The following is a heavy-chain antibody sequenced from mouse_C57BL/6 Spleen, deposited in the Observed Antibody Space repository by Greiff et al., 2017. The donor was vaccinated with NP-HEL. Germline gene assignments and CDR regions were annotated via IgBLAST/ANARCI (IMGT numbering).Heavy chain of an antibody. J-gene: IGHJ2*01. D-gene: IGHD1-1*01. CDR2: INPNNGGT. Sequence: EVQLQQSGPELVKPGASVKMSCKASGYTFTDYNMHWVKQSHGKSLEWIGYINPNNGGTSYNQKFKGKATLTVNKSSSTAYMELRSLTSEDSAVYYCAGGYYGSPFDYWGQGTTLTVSS. V-gene: IGHV1-22*01. CDR1: GYTFTDYN. CDR3: AGGYYGSPFDY.